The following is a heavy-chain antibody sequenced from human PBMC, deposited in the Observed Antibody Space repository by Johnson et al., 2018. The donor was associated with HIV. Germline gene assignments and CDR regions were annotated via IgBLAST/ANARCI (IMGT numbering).Heavy chain of an antibody. CDR2: ISYDGSNK. CDR3: RKVKAVLTALYVVLDI. V-gene: IGHV3-30-3*01. Sequence: VQLVESGGGVVQPGRSLRLSCAASGFPFSSYVMHWVRQAPGQGLEWVAVISYDGSNKYYADSVKGRFSTSRDNSKNTLHLKMNSLGAEDTAVYCCRKVKAVLTALYVVLDIWGQGKLVTFSS. J-gene: IGHJ3*02. CDR1: GFPFSSYV. D-gene: IGHD2-21*02.